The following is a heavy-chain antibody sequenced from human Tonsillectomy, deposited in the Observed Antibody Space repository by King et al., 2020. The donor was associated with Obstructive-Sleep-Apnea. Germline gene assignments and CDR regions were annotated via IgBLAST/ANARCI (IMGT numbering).Heavy chain of an antibody. Sequence: VQLVESGGGVVQPGRSLRLSCAASGFTFSSYGMHWVRQAPGKGLEWVAVISYDGSNKYYADSVKGRFTISRDNSKNTLYLQMNSLRAEDTAVYYCAKPSREIEDWLLHYWGQGTLVTVSS. CDR3: AKPSREIEDWLLHY. CDR1: GFTFSSYG. J-gene: IGHJ4*02. CDR2: ISYDGSNK. D-gene: IGHD3/OR15-3a*01. V-gene: IGHV3-30*18.